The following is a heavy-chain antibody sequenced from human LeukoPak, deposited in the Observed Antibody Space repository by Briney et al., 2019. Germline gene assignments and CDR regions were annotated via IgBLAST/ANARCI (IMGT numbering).Heavy chain of an antibody. CDR3: ARETTSTVNYDY. CDR2: IYTSGST. CDR1: GESISKVAYY. Sequence: SETLSLTCDVSGESISKVAYYWGWIRQPAGKGLEWIGRIYTSGSTNYNPSLKSRVTMSVDTSKNQFSLKLSSVTAADTAVYYCARETTSTVNYDYWGQGTLVTVSS. J-gene: IGHJ4*02. D-gene: IGHD4-17*01. V-gene: IGHV4-61*02.